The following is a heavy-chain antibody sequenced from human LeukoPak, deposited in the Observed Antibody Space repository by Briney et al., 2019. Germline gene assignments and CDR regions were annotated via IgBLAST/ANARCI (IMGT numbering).Heavy chain of an antibody. Sequence: PSETLSLTCTVSGGSISSYYWSWIRQPAGKGLEWIGRIYTSGSTNYNPSLKSRVTMSVDTSKNQFSLKLSSVTAADTAVYYCARVPTYDFRSGTRWYDAFDIWGQGTMVTVSS. CDR1: GGSISSYY. D-gene: IGHD3-3*01. V-gene: IGHV4-4*07. CDR3: ARVPTYDFRSGTRWYDAFDI. CDR2: IYTSGST. J-gene: IGHJ3*02.